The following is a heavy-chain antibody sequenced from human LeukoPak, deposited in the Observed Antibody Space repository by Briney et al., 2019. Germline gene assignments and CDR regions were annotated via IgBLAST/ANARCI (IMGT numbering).Heavy chain of an antibody. V-gene: IGHV3-23*01. CDR1: GFTFSSYA. CDR2: ISGSGTAT. CDR3: AKPLSAASGTDFDY. J-gene: IGHJ4*02. D-gene: IGHD6-13*01. Sequence: GGSLRLSCAASGFTFSSYAMSWVRQAPGKGLQWVPAISGSGTATYYADSVKGRFTISRDNSKNTLYLQMNSLRAEDTAVYYCAKPLSAASGTDFDYWGQGTLVTVSS.